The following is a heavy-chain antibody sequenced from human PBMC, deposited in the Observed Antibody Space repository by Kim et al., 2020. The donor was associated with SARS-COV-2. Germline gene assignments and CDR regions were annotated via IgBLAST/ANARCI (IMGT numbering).Heavy chain of an antibody. CDR2: T. J-gene: IGHJ5*02. V-gene: IGHV3-23*01. Sequence: TYYADSRKCRFTITRDNSKNTLYLQMNSLRAEDTAVYYCTKDGDYKPNAPWGQGTLVTVSS. D-gene: IGHD4-17*01. CDR3: TKDGDYKPNAP.